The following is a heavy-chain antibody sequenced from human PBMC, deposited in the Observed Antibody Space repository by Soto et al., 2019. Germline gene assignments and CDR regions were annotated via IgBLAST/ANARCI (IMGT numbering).Heavy chain of an antibody. V-gene: IGHV3-53*01. Sequence: DVQLVESGGGLIQPGESLRLSCAAFGLTISGKKYVAWVRQAPGKGLEWVSALYDVDGSFYADSVKGRFTTSSDSSKTTVYLQVNDLRPYDTAVYYCATWHEREHAYDVWGQGTTVTVSS. J-gene: IGHJ3*01. CDR2: LYDVDGS. CDR3: ATWHEREHAYDV. CDR1: GLTISGKKY. D-gene: IGHD1-1*01.